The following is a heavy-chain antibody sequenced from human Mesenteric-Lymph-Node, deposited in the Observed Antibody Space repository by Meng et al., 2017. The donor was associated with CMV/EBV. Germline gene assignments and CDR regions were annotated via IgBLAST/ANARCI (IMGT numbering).Heavy chain of an antibody. Sequence: SVKVSCKASGGTFSSYTISWVRQAPGQGLEWMGRIIPILGIANYAQKFQGRVTITADKSTSTAYMELSSLRSEDTAVYYCARDRDSSGSIYFDYWGQGTLVTVSS. V-gene: IGHV1-69*04. J-gene: IGHJ4*02. CDR1: GGTFSSYT. CDR2: IIPILGIA. CDR3: ARDRDSSGSIYFDY. D-gene: IGHD6-19*01.